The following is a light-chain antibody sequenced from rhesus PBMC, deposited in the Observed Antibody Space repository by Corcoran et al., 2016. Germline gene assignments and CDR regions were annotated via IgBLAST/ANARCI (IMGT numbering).Light chain of an antibody. CDR3: QQYNNSPFT. J-gene: IGKJ3*01. CDR1: QGINNY. V-gene: IGKV1-66*01. CDR2: YAS. Sequence: DIQMTQSPSSLSASVGDTVTITCRASQGINNYLSWYQQKPGKAPKPLIYYASSWETGVPSRFSGSGSGTDYTLSISSLPPEDIATYYCQQYNNSPFTFGPGTKLDLK.